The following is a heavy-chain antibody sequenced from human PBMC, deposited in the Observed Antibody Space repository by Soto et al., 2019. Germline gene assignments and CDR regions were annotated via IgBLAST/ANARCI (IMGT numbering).Heavy chain of an antibody. Sequence: GGSLRLSCVASGFIFSDYYMAWIRRAPGKGLEWVSYISDGGSYANHGNSVRGRVSVSRDDARNSLYLQIKNLRVEDTGVYYCARAPGAVNSYAGVDVWGQGTTVTVSS. CDR3: ARAPGAVNSYAGVDV. J-gene: IGHJ6*02. V-gene: IGHV3-11*05. CDR1: GFIFSDYY. CDR2: ISDGGSYA. D-gene: IGHD6-19*01.